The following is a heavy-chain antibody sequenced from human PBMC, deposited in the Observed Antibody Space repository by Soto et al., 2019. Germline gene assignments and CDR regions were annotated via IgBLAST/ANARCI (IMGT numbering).Heavy chain of an antibody. J-gene: IGHJ4*02. CDR2: IDSSSSFI. D-gene: IGHD3-10*01. CDR3: ARDPLWFGETGYFDY. CDR1: GFTFSSHA. V-gene: IGHV3-21*01. Sequence: GGSLRLSCAASGFTFSSHAMNWVRQAPGKGLEWVSSIDSSSSFIYYADSVKGRFTISRDNAKNSLYLQMSSLRAEDTAVYYCARDPLWFGETGYFDYWGQGARVTVSS.